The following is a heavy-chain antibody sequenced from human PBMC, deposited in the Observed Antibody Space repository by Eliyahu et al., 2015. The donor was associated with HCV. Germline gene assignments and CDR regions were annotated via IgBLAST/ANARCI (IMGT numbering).Heavy chain of an antibody. J-gene: IGHJ4*02. D-gene: IGHD3-22*01. V-gene: IGHV3-15*01. CDR2: IKSEADGGTT. CDR3: TSPEWFYWDNSGWKNY. CDR1: GFTFXNXX. Sequence: EVQLVESGGGLVKPGGSRRLSCAASGFTFXNXXVGWVRQAPGKGLGWVGRIKSEADGGTTEYAAPVKGRFSISRDDSESTLYLQMNSLKTEDTAVYYCTSPEWFYWDNSGWKNYWGQGTLVTVSS.